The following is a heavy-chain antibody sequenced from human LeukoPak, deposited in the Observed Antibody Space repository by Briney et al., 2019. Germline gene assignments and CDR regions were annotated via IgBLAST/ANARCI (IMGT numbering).Heavy chain of an antibody. D-gene: IGHD4-23*01. CDR2: MNPNSGNT. V-gene: IGHV1-8*01. Sequence: ALVKVSCKASGYTFTTYDINWVRQATGQGLEWTGWMNPNSGNTGYAQKFQGRVTMTRNTSISTAYMELSSLRSEDTAVYYCARGPNKSDGGNSGSAWFDPWGQGTLVTVSS. J-gene: IGHJ5*02. CDR1: GYTFTTYD. CDR3: ARGPNKSDGGNSGSAWFDP.